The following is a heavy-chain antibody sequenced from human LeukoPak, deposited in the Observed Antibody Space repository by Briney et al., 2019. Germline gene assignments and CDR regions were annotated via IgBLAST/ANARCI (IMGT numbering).Heavy chain of an antibody. CDR2: IYSGGST. Sequence: GGSLRLSCAAPGFTVSSNYMSWVRQAPGKGLEWVSVIYSGGSTYYADSVKGRFTISRDNPKNTLYLQMNSLRAEDTAVYYCARDRAAAAGTFDYWGQGALVTVSS. V-gene: IGHV3-66*02. J-gene: IGHJ4*02. CDR1: GFTVSSNY. CDR3: ARDRAAAAGTFDY. D-gene: IGHD6-13*01.